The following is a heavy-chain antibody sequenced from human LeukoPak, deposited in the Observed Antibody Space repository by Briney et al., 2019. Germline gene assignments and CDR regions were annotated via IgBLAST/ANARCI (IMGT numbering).Heavy chain of an antibody. Sequence: SETLSLTCAVYGGSFSGYYWSWIRQPPGKGLEWIGEINHSGSTNYNPSLKSRVTISVDTSKNQFSLKLSSVTAADTAVYYCAREGGGSYPGVVDYWGQGTLVTVSP. CDR3: AREGGGSYPGVVDY. D-gene: IGHD1-26*01. CDR1: GGSFSGYY. V-gene: IGHV4-34*01. CDR2: INHSGST. J-gene: IGHJ4*02.